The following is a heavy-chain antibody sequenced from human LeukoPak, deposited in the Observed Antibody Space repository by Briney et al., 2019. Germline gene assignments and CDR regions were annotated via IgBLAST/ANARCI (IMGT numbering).Heavy chain of an antibody. V-gene: IGHV4-38-2*02. D-gene: IGHD4-17*01. CDR2: IYHPVDT. CDR1: GYSISSNYY. Sequence: SETLSLTCTVSGYSISSNYYWAWIRQPPGQGLEWIGSIYHPVDTSYNPSLKSRITMSVDTSKDQFSLKLSSVTAADTAVYYCTREQTTVTPTFDYWGQGTLVTVSS. CDR3: TREQTTVTPTFDY. J-gene: IGHJ4*02.